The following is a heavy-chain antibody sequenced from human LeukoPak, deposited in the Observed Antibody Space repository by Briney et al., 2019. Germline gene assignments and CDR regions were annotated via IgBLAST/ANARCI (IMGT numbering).Heavy chain of an antibody. CDR3: ARGTYYYEF. CDR1: KFNLSYYL. V-gene: IGHV3-7*04. Sequence: GSLKLSLSASKFNLSYYLNSLVRQASGKGLEWVAYMNQLGNEKNYLDSVKGRFTISRDNAKNSLYLQMNSLRAEDTAVYYCARGTYYYEFWGQGTLVTVSS. J-gene: IGHJ4*02. CDR2: MNQLGNEK. D-gene: IGHD3-16*01.